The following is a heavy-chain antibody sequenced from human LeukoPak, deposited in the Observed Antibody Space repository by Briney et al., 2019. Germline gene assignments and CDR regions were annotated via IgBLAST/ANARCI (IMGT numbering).Heavy chain of an antibody. Sequence: SETLSLTCTVSGGSISNSSYYWGWIHQPPGKGLEWIGSIYYSGSTYNPSLKSRVTISVDTSKKQFSPNLSSVTAADTAVYYCARHVLRRGPWFFEYWGQGTLVTVSS. J-gene: IGHJ4*02. CDR2: IYYSGST. V-gene: IGHV4-39*01. D-gene: IGHD4-17*01. CDR1: GGSISNSSYY. CDR3: ARHVLRRGPWFFEY.